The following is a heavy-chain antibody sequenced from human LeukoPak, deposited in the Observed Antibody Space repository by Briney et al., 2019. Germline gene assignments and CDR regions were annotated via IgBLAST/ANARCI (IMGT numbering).Heavy chain of an antibody. J-gene: IGHJ3*02. CDR2: ISWNSGSI. CDR3: AKGRCQAYCGGGDAFDI. V-gene: IGHV3-9*01. CDR1: GFTFDDYA. D-gene: IGHD2-21*01. Sequence: GRSLRLSCAASGFTFDDYAMHWVRRAPGKGLEWVSGISWNSGSIGYADSVKGRFTISRDNAKNSLYLQMNSLRAEDTALYYCAKGRCQAYCGGGDAFDIWGQGTMVTVSS.